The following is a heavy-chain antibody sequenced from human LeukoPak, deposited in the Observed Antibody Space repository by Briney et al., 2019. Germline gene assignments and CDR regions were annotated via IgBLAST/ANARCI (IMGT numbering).Heavy chain of an antibody. J-gene: IGHJ3*02. V-gene: IGHV3-49*04. CDR1: GFTPAAFA. D-gene: IGHD5-12*01. CDR3: TREGYSGYGFQAFDI. CDR2: IGRKVCGGTT. Sequence: RSLCPSCTPSGFTPAAFAISWVRQAAGHGLEWGGVIGRKVCGGTTKYAASVKGRFTNSSHDSRSIAYLQMNSLNTECTAVYYCTREGYSGYGFQAFDIWGQGTMVTVSS.